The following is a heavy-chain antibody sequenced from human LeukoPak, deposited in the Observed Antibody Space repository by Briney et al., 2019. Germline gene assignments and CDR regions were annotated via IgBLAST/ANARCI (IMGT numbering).Heavy chain of an antibody. V-gene: IGHV6-1*01. CDR3: ARARLWPDSSGLLPDY. Sequence: SQTLSLTCAISGDSVSSNSAAWNWIRQSPSRGLEWLGRTYYRSKWYNDYAVSVKSRITINPDTSKNQFSLQLSSVTAADTAVYYCARARLWPDSSGLLPDYWGQGTLVTVSS. J-gene: IGHJ4*02. CDR1: GDSVSSNSAA. CDR2: TYYRSKWYN. D-gene: IGHD3-22*01.